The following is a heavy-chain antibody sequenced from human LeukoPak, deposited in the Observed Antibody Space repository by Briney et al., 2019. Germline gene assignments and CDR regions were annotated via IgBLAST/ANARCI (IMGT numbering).Heavy chain of an antibody. Sequence: SETLSLTCAVYGGSFSGYYWSWIRQPPGKGLEWIGEINHSGSTNYNPSLKSRVTISVDTSKNQFSLKLSSVTAADTAVYYCARDPGRVPAAWGQGTPVTVSS. CDR1: GGSFSGYY. J-gene: IGHJ5*02. CDR2: INHSGST. V-gene: IGHV4-34*01. CDR3: ARDPGRVPAA. D-gene: IGHD2-2*01.